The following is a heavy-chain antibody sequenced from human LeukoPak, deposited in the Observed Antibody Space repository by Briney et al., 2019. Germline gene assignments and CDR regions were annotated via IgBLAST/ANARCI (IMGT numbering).Heavy chain of an antibody. D-gene: IGHD4-23*01. CDR3: AKEENGNSVDY. J-gene: IGHJ4*02. CDR2: IYHSGST. V-gene: IGHV4-38-2*02. CDR1: GYSISSGYY. Sequence: SETLSLTCAVSGYSISSGYYWGWIRQPPGKGLEWIGSIYHSGSTYYNPSLKSRVTISVDTSKNQFSLKLSSVTAADTAVYYCAKEENGNSVDYWGQGTLVTVSS.